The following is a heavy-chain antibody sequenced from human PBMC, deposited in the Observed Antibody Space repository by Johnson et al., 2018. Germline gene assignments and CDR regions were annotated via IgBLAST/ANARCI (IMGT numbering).Heavy chain of an antibody. CDR2: ISSSSSYI. Sequence: VQLVESGGGLVKPGGSLRLSCAASGFTFSTYSMNWVRQAPGKGLEWVSSISSSSSYIYYADSVKGRFTISRDNAKNSLYLQRNSLRAEDTAVYYCARDRIPLRLDWYFDLWGRGTLVTVSS. D-gene: IGHD2-15*01. CDR3: ARDRIPLRLDWYFDL. J-gene: IGHJ2*01. V-gene: IGHV3-21*01. CDR1: GFTFSTYS.